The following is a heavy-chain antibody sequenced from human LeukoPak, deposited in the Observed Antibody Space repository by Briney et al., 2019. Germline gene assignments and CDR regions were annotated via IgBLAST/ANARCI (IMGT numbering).Heavy chain of an antibody. CDR1: GFTFSSYS. D-gene: IGHD4-17*01. V-gene: IGHV3-48*02. CDR2: ISSSSGTI. CDR3: ARFAPMGAVTPSY. J-gene: IGHJ4*02. Sequence: LSGGSLRLSCAASGFTFSSYSMNWVRQAPGKGLEWVSYISSSSGTIYYADSVKGRFTISRDNAKNSLYLQMNSLRDEDTAVYYCARFAPMGAVTPSYWGQGTLVTVSS.